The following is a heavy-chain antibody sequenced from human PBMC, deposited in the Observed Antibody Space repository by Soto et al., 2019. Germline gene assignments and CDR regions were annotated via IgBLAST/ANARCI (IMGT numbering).Heavy chain of an antibody. Sequence: PGWSLRLSVAECEFTFSSYSMNWVRQAPGKGLEWVSSISSSSSYIYYADSVKGRFTISRDNAKNSLYLQMNSLRAEDTAVYYCAGYYHDSSGYPYWGQGTLVTVSS. J-gene: IGHJ4*02. CDR2: ISSSSSYI. CDR1: EFTFSSYS. CDR3: AGYYHDSSGYPY. V-gene: IGHV3-21*01. D-gene: IGHD3-22*01.